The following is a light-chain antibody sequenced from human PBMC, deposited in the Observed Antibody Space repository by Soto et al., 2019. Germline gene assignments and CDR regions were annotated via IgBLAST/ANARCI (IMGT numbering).Light chain of an antibody. CDR2: GAS. CDR1: QSVSSY. Sequence: EIVMTQSPATLSVSPGERVTLSCRASQSVSSYLAWYQQKPGQPPRLLIYGASTRATGIPARFSGSGSGTEFTLTISSLQSEDFAVYYCHQYNHWLTWTFGQGTKVDIK. J-gene: IGKJ1*01. CDR3: HQYNHWLTWT. V-gene: IGKV3-15*01.